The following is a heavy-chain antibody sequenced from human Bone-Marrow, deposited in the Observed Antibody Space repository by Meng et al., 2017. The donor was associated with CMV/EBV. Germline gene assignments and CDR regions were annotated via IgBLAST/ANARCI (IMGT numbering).Heavy chain of an antibody. D-gene: IGHD3-10*01. CDR2: IGTAGDT. Sequence: GGSLRLSCAASRFTFSSYDMHWVRQATGKGLEWVSAIGTAGDTYYPGSVKGRFTISRENAKNSLYLQMNSLRAGDTAVYYCARVRSYRGSGLYTNEVASDIWGQGSMVPVSS. J-gene: IGHJ3*02. CDR3: ARVRSYRGSGLYTNEVASDI. V-gene: IGHV3-13*01. CDR1: RFTFSSYD.